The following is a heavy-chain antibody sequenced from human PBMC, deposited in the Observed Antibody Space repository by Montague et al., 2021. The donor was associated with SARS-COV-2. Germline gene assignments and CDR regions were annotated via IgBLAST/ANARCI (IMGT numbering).Heavy chain of an antibody. D-gene: IGHD3-3*01. Sequence: TLSLTCTVSGGSISSGGYYWSWIRQHPGKGLEWIGYIYYSGSTYYNPSLKSRVTISVDTSKNQFSLKLSSVTAADTAVYYCVRADRETICGVVAYLDXWGKGTLVTVSA. V-gene: IGHV4-31*03. J-gene: IGHJ4*02. CDR1: GGSISSGGYY. CDR2: IYYSGST. CDR3: VRADRETICGVVAYLDX.